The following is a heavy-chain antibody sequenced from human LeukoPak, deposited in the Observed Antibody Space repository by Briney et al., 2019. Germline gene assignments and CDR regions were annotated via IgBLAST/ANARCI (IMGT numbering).Heavy chain of an antibody. CDR2: IYYSGST. D-gene: IGHD3-10*01. CDR1: GGSISSYY. J-gene: IGHJ5*02. Sequence: PSQTLSLTCTVSGGSISSYYWSWIRQPPGKGLEWIGYIYYSGSTNYKPSLKSRVTISVDTSKNQFSLKLSSVTAADTAVYYCARGGHYGSGNDFGFDPWGQGTLVTVSS. V-gene: IGHV4-59*01. CDR3: ARGGHYGSGNDFGFDP.